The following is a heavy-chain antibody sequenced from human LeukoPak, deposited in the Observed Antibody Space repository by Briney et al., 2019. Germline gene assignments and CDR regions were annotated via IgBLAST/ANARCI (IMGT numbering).Heavy chain of an antibody. CDR2: IYYSGST. V-gene: IGHV4-59*12. CDR1: GGSISSYY. Sequence: SETLSLTCTVSGGSISSYYWSWIRQPPGKGLEWIGYIYYSGSTNYNPSLKSRVIMSVDTSKNQFSLKLSSVTAADTAVYYCARGRRRMAREFVDRHSDWFDPWGQGTLVTVSS. CDR3: ARGRRRMAREFVDRHSDWFDP. D-gene: IGHD3-10*01. J-gene: IGHJ5*02.